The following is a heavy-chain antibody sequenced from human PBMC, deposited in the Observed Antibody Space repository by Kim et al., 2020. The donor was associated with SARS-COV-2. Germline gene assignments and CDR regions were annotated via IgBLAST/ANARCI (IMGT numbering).Heavy chain of an antibody. CDR3: ARDLKGYYSADY. D-gene: IGHD3-22*01. CDR2: ISSSGSNI. Sequence: GGSLRISCAASGFMLSSYSLNWVRQAPGKGLEWISYISSSGSNIYYADSLKGRFTLSRDNAKNTLYLQMNSLRDEDAAVYYCARDLKGYYSADYWGQGTLVTVSS. J-gene: IGHJ4*02. CDR1: GFMLSSYS. V-gene: IGHV3-48*02.